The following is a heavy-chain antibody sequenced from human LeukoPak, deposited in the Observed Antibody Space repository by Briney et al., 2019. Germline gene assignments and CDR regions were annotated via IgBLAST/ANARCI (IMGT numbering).Heavy chain of an antibody. J-gene: IGHJ4*02. CDR1: GGSFSGYY. D-gene: IGHD3-3*01. CDR3: ARVSYDFWSGQREYYFDY. V-gene: IGHV4-34*01. CDR2: INHSGST. Sequence: PSETLSLTCAVYGGSFSGYYWSWIRQPPGKGLEWIGEINHSGSTNYNPSLKSRVTISVDTSKNQFSLKLSSVTAADTAVYYCARVSYDFWSGQREYYFDYWGQGTLVTVSS.